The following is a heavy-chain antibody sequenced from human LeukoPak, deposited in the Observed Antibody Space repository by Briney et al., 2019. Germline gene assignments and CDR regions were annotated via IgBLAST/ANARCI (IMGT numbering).Heavy chain of an antibody. V-gene: IGHV3-73*01. Sequence: GGSLRLSCAASGFTFSGSAMHWVRQASGKGLEWVGRIRSKANSYATAYAASVKGRFTISRDDSKNTAYLQMNSLKTEDTAVYYCATSPLDSRYYFDYWGQGTLVTVSS. CDR1: GFTFSGSA. CDR3: ATSPLDSRYYFDY. CDR2: IRSKANSYAT. D-gene: IGHD6-13*01. J-gene: IGHJ4*02.